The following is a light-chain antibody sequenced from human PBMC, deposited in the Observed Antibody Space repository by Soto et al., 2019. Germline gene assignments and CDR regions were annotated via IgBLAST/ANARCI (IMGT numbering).Light chain of an antibody. J-gene: IGKJ1*01. CDR3: QQYNKWPWT. CDR2: GAS. V-gene: IGKV3-15*01. CDR1: QSVSSN. Sequence: EIVMTQSPATLSVSPGERATLSCRASQSVSSNLAWYQQKPGKAPKLLIYGASTRATGIPSRFSGSGSGTEFTLTISSLQPEDFAIYYCQQYNKWPWTFGPGTKVEIK.